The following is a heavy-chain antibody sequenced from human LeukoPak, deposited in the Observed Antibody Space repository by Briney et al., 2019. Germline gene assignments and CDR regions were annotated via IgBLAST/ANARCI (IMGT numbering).Heavy chain of an antibody. CDR1: GFTFSSHA. J-gene: IGHJ6*03. Sequence: PGGSLRLSCAASGFTFSSHAMNWVRQGPGKGLEWVSAISSSGGRTYYADSMEGRFTISRDRSKNTLNLQMKSLRVEDTAVYFCARGRGYYYNMDVWGKGTTVTVSS. CDR3: ARGRGYYYNMDV. D-gene: IGHD3-10*01. V-gene: IGHV3-23*01. CDR2: ISSSGGRT.